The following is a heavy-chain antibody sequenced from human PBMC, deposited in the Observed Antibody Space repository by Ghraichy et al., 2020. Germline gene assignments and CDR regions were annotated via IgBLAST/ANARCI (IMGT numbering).Heavy chain of an antibody. J-gene: IGHJ4*02. CDR2: INPNSGGT. CDR1: GYTFTGYY. D-gene: IGHD5-18*01. Sequence: ASVKVSCKASGYTFTGYYMHWVRQAPGQGLEWMGWINPNSGGTNYAQKFQGRVTMTRDTSISTAYMELSRLRSDDTAVYYCARLLDPYGYPMDDWGQGTLVTVSS. V-gene: IGHV1-2*02. CDR3: ARLLDPYGYPMDD.